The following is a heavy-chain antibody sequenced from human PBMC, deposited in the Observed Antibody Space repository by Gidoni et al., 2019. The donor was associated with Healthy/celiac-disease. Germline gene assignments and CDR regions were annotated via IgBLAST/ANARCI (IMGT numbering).Heavy chain of an antibody. D-gene: IGHD2-2*01. CDR3: ARRIVVVPAAIWGFDP. Sequence: PGKGLDWMGIISPVDSDTRYSPSCQGQVTISAYKSISTAYLQWSSLKASDTAMYYCARRIVVVPAAIWGFDPWGQGTLVTVSS. J-gene: IGHJ5*02. V-gene: IGHV5-51*01. CDR2: ISPVDSDT.